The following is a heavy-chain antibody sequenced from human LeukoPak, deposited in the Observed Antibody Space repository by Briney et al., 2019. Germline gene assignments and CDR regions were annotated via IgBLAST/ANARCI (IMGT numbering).Heavy chain of an antibody. CDR3: ARVVKLELRHNWFDP. CDR2: IYYSGST. CDR1: GGSISSSSYY. J-gene: IGHJ5*02. Sequence: SETLSLTCTVSGGSISSSSYYWGWIRQPPGKGLEWIGSIYYSGSTYYNPSLKSRVTISVDTSKNQFSLKLSSVTAADTAVYYCARVVKLELRHNWFDPWGQGTLVTVSS. D-gene: IGHD1-7*01. V-gene: IGHV4-39*07.